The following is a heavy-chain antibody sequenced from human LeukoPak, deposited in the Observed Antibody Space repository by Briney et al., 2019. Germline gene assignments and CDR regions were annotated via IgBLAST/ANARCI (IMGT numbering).Heavy chain of an antibody. CDR1: GGSFSGYY. CDR2: INHSGST. J-gene: IGHJ4*02. V-gene: IGHV4-34*01. D-gene: IGHD2-15*01. Sequence: PSETLSLTCAVYGGSFSGYYWSWIRQPPGKGLEWIGEINHSGSTNYNPSLKSRVTISVDTSKNQFSLKLSSVTAADTAVYYCARYDMGEDIVDVWGQGTLVTVSS. CDR3: ARYDMGEDIVDV.